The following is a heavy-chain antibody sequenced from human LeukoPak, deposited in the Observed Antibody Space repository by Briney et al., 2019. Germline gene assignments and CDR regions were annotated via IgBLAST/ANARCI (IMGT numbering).Heavy chain of an antibody. J-gene: IGHJ4*02. CDR3: ARDLQYGDYVFDY. D-gene: IGHD4-17*01. CDR2: ISSSSSYI. CDR1: GFTFSSYS. V-gene: IGHV3-21*01. Sequence: GGSLRLSCAASGFTFSSYSMNWVRQAPGKGLEWVSSISSSSSYIYYADSVKGRFTISRDNAKSSLYLQMNSLRAEDTAVYYCARDLQYGDYVFDYWGQGTLVTVSS.